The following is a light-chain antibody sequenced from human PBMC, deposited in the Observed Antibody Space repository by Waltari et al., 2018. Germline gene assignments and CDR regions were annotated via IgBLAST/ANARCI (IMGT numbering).Light chain of an antibody. CDR3: SSYAGSSKWV. CDR2: AFS. V-gene: IGLV2-23*02. CDR1: RSDVGNYKR. Sequence: QSALTQPASVSGSPGQSITISCTGTRSDVGNYKRVSWYQQHPGKAPKLMIYAFSKRSSGVSDRFSGSKSGDMASLTISGLQPEDEAEYFCSSYAGSSKWVFGGGTKVTVL. J-gene: IGLJ2*01.